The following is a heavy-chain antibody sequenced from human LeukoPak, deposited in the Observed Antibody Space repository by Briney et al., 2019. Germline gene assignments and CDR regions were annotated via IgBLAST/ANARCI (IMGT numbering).Heavy chain of an antibody. V-gene: IGHV3-21*01. D-gene: IGHD2-2*01. CDR2: ISSSSSYI. J-gene: IGHJ5*02. Sequence: GGSLRLSCAASGFTFSSYSVNWVRQAPRKGLEWVSSISSSSSYIYYADSVKGRFTISRDNAKNSLYLQMDSLRAEDTAVYYCARESLYCSSTSCALNNWFDPWGQGTLVTVSS. CDR3: ARESLYCSSTSCALNNWFDP. CDR1: GFTFSSYS.